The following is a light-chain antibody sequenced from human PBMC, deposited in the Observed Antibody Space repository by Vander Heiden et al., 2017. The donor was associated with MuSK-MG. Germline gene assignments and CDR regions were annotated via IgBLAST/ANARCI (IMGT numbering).Light chain of an antibody. CDR2: DAS. CDR1: QSVGSY. V-gene: IGKV3-11*01. Sequence: EIVLTQSPATLSLSPGERATLSCRASQSVGSYLAWYQQKPGQAPRLLIYDASNRAADIPARFSGSGSGTDFTLTISSLEPEDFAVYYCQYRSNFFGQGTRLEIK. CDR3: QYRSNF. J-gene: IGKJ5*01.